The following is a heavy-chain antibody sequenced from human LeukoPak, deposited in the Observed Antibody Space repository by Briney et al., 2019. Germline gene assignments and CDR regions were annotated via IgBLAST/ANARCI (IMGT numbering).Heavy chain of an antibody. J-gene: IGHJ4*02. CDR3: AGASRVRLDY. D-gene: IGHD4/OR15-4a*01. V-gene: IGHV4-59*01. Sequence: PSETLSLTCTVSGGSISSNYWSWTRQPPGKGLEWIGYIYNSGSTIYNPSLKSRVTISVDTSKTQFSLKLSSVTAADTAVYYCAGASRVRLDYWGQGTLVTVSS. CDR2: IYNSGST. CDR1: GGSISSNY.